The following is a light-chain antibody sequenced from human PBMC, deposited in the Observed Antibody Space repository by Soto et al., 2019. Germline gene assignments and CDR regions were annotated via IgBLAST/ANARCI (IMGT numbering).Light chain of an antibody. CDR1: QSISNY. J-gene: IGKJ3*01. Sequence: DIQMTQSPSSLSASVGDRVTITCRASQSISNYLNWYQQKPGKAPKLLIFAASNLQSGVPSRFSGSGSGTDFTLTISSLQPEDFATYYCQVSYNTLTFTLGPGTKLDIK. V-gene: IGKV1-39*01. CDR2: AAS. CDR3: QVSYNTLTFT.